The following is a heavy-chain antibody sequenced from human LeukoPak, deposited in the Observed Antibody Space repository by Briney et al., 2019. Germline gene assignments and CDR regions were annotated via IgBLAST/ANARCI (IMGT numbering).Heavy chain of an antibody. J-gene: IGHJ4*02. Sequence: GASVKVSCKASGYTFTSYDINWVRQATGQGLEWMGWMNPNSGNTGYAQKFQGRVTMTRNTSISTAYMELSSLRSEDTAVYYCARDSASMYSSSSQFDYWGQGTLVTVSS. D-gene: IGHD6-6*01. V-gene: IGHV1-8*01. CDR1: GYTFTSYD. CDR3: ARDSASMYSSSSQFDY. CDR2: MNPNSGNT.